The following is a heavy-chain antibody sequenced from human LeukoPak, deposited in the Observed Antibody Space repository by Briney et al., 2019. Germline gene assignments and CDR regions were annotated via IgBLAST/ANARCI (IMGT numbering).Heavy chain of an antibody. J-gene: IGHJ4*02. D-gene: IGHD6-19*01. V-gene: IGHV1-46*01. CDR3: ARDPHENSSGWPYYFDY. Sequence: ASVKVSCKASGYTFTSYYMHWVRRAPGQGLEWMGIINPSGGSTSYAQKFQGRVTMTRDTSTSTVYMELSSLRSEDTAVYYCARDPHENSSGWPYYFDYWGQGTLVTVSS. CDR1: GYTFTSYY. CDR2: INPSGGST.